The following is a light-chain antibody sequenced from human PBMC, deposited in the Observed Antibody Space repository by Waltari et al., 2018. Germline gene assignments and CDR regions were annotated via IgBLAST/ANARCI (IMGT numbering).Light chain of an antibody. CDR1: QGISTY. CDR2: DAS. CDR3: QQYKSYPLT. Sequence: IQMTQSQSSLSASVGDRVTITCRASQGISTYLAWFQQKPGKAPESLIYDASSLQSGVPSKFSGSGSGTDFTLTISSLQPEDFATYYCQQYKSYPLTFGGGTKVEIK. J-gene: IGKJ4*01. V-gene: IGKV1-16*02.